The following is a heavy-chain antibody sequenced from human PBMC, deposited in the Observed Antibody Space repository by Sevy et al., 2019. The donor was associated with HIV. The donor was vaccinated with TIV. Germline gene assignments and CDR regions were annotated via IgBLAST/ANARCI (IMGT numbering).Heavy chain of an antibody. D-gene: IGHD3-22*01. CDR1: GFTFSSYG. V-gene: IGHV3-30*18. J-gene: IGHJ4*02. CDR3: AKALVDSSGPDY. CDR2: ISYDGSNK. Sequence: GGSLRLSCAASGFTFSSYGMHWVRQAPGKGLEWVAVISYDGSNKYYADSVKGRFTIPRDNSKNTLYLQMNSLRAEDTAVYYCAKALVDSSGPDYWGQGTLVTVSS.